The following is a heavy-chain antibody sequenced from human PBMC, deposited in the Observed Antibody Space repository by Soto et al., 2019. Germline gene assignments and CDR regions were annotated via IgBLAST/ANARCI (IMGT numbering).Heavy chain of an antibody. V-gene: IGHV3-23*01. CDR2: ISGSGGST. Sequence: GGSLILSCAASGFTFSTYAMSWVRRAPGKGLDWVSTISGSGGSTYYADSVKGRFTISRDNSKNTLFLQMNSLRTEDTAVYYCAKAGGYLYYFAYWGQGTLVTVSS. D-gene: IGHD5-18*01. CDR1: GFTFSTYA. CDR3: AKAGGYLYYFAY. J-gene: IGHJ4*02.